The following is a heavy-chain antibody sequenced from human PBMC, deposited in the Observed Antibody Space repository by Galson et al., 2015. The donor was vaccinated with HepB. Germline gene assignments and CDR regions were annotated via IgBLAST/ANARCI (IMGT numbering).Heavy chain of an antibody. CDR2: IHYSGSS. V-gene: IGHV4-59*08. CDR3: ARLIPLPIPNVSYNYHPLDV. J-gene: IGHJ6*03. CDR1: GVSISSAY. Sequence: GVSISSAYWSWIRQPPGKGLEYIAYIHYSGSSNYNPSLQSRVTISMDTSKNQFSLTVNSVTAADTAVYYCARLIPLPIPNVSYNYHPLDVWGKGTTVTVSS. D-gene: IGHD1-1*01.